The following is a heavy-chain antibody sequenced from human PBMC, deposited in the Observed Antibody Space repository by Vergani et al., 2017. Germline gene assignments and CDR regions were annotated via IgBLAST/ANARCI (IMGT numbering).Heavy chain of an antibody. D-gene: IGHD2-21*02. J-gene: IGHJ3*02. CDR2: IYYSGST. CDR1: GGPISSYY. V-gene: IGHV4-59*01. CDR3: ARNPYCGGDCYSDAFDI. Sequence: QVQLQESCPGLVKPSETLSLTCTVSGGPISSYYWSWIRQPPGKGLEWIGYIYYSGSTNYNPSLKSRVTISVDMSKNQFSLELSSVTAADTAVYYCARNPYCGGDCYSDAFDIWGQGTMVTVSS.